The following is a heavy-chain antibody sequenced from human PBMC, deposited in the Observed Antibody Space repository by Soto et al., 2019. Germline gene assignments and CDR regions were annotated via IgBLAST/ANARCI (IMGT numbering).Heavy chain of an antibody. CDR2: IIPIFGTA. D-gene: IGHD4-17*01. CDR3: ARARSVVYGDYEDYYYCGMDV. J-gene: IGHJ6*02. CDR1: GGTFSSYA. Sequence: QVQLVQSGAEVKKPGSSVKVSCKASGGTFSSYAISWVRQAPGQGLEWMGGIIPIFGTANYEQKFQGRVTITADESTRAAYKEMRSLRSEATAVYYCARARSVVYGDYEDYYYCGMDVWGQGTTVTVSS. V-gene: IGHV1-69*12.